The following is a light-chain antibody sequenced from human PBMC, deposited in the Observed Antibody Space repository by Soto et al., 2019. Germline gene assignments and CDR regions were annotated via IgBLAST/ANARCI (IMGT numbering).Light chain of an antibody. CDR3: QQANSFPFT. Sequence: DIQMTQSPSTLSASIGDTVTLTCRASQSLTGRLAWYQQKPGKAPKLLIYAASSLQSGVPSRFSGSGSGTDFTLTISSLQPEDFATYYCQQANSFPFTFGPGTKVDIK. CDR2: AAS. J-gene: IGKJ3*01. V-gene: IGKV1-12*01. CDR1: QSLTGR.